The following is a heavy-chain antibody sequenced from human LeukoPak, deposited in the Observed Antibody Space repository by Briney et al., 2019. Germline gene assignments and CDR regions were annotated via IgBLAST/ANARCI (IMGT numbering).Heavy chain of an antibody. CDR1: GGTFSSYA. V-gene: IGHV1-69*01. D-gene: IGHD3-10*01. CDR2: IIPIFGTA. Sequence: SVKVSCKASGGTFSSYAISWVRQAPGQGLEWMGGIIPIFGTANYAQKFQGRVTITADESTSTVYMELSSLRSEDTAVYYCAREDYYGSGSYYNVYAFEIWGHGTMVTVSS. CDR3: AREDYYGSGSYYNVYAFEI. J-gene: IGHJ3*02.